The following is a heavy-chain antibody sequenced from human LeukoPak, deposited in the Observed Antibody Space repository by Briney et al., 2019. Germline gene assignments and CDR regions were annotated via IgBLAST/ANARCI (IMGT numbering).Heavy chain of an antibody. CDR2: IIPIFGTA. D-gene: IGHD6-19*01. CDR1: GGTFSSYA. Sequence: SVKVPCKASGGTFSSYAISWVRQAPGQGLEWMGGIIPIFGTANYAQKFQGRVTITADKSTSTAYMELSSLRSEDTAVYYCARVGYSSGWRAPDFDYWGQGTLVTVSS. CDR3: ARVGYSSGWRAPDFDY. J-gene: IGHJ4*02. V-gene: IGHV1-69*06.